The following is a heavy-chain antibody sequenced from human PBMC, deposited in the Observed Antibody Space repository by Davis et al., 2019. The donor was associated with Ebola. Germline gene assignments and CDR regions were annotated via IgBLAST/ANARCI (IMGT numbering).Heavy chain of an antibody. CDR2: ISYDGSNK. CDR1: GFTFSSYA. V-gene: IGHV3-30*04. J-gene: IGHJ2*01. D-gene: IGHD1-1*01. CDR3: ARSPGISLWYFDL. Sequence: GGSLRLSCAASGFTFSSYAMHWVRQAPGKGLEWVAVISYDGSNKYYADSVKGRFTISRDNSKNTLYLRMNSLRAGDTAVYYCARSPGISLWYFDLWGQGTLVTVSS.